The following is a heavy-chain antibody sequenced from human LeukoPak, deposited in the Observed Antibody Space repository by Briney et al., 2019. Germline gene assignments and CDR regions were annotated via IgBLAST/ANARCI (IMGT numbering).Heavy chain of an antibody. CDR1: GDSISSYY. Sequence: SETLSLTCTVSGDSISSYYWSLIRQPPGKGLEWIGYIYYSGSTNFNPSLKSRVTISLDTSKNQFSLKLTSVTAADTAVYYCARFARDFYDYWGQGTLVTVSS. V-gene: IGHV4-59*08. CDR3: ARFARDFYDY. CDR2: IYYSGST. J-gene: IGHJ4*02. D-gene: IGHD2/OR15-2a*01.